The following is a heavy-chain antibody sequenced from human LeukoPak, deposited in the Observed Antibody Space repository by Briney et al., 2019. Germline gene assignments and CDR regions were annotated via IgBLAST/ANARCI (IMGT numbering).Heavy chain of an antibody. CDR1: GYTFTSYA. V-gene: IGHV1-69*04. CDR2: IIPILGIA. CDR3: AREMVTLAAAGTNPYPFDP. D-gene: IGHD6-13*01. Sequence: ASVKVSCKASGYTFTSYAISWVRQAPGQGLEWMGRIIPILGIANYAQKFQGRVTITADKSTSTAYMELSSLRSEDTAVYYCAREMVTLAAAGTNPYPFDPWGQGTLVTVSS. J-gene: IGHJ5*02.